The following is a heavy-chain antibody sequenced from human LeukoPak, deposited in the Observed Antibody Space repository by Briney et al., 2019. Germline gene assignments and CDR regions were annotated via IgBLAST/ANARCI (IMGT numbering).Heavy chain of an antibody. J-gene: IGHJ6*02. V-gene: IGHV1-18*01. Sequence: ASVKVSCEASGYTFTSYGISWVRQAPGQGLEWMGWISAYNGNTNYAQKLQGRVTMTRNTSISTAYMELSSLRSEDTAVYYCARGPPYYDFWSGYYTDYYYYGMDVWGQGTTVTVSS. CDR3: ARGPPYYDFWSGYYTDYYYYGMDV. D-gene: IGHD3-3*01. CDR2: ISAYNGNT. CDR1: GYTFTSYG.